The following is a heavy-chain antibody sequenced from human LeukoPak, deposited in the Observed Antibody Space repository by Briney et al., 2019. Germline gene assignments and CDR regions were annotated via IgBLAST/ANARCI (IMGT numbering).Heavy chain of an antibody. Sequence: PSDTVSLTCTVSGDSISSYHWNWIRKPPGKGLEWIGYMQSTGNNKYTPSLRSRVTMFIDTSKSQVALILSSVTAADTAVYYCARDKKHSYGRYFAHWGQGALVTVSS. CDR1: GDSISSYH. CDR3: ARDKKHSYGRYFAH. V-gene: IGHV4-59*01. D-gene: IGHD3-16*01. J-gene: IGHJ4*02. CDR2: MQSTGNN.